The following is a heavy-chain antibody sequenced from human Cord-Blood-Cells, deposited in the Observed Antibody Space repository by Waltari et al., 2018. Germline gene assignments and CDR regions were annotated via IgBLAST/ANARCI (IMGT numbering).Heavy chain of an antibody. V-gene: IGHV3-30-3*01. D-gene: IGHD3-10*01. CDR3: ARDRGVY. CDR1: GFTFSSYA. CDR2: ISYDGSNK. Sequence: QVQLVESGGGVVQPGRSLRLSCAASGFTFSSYAMHWVRQAPGKGRGWVAVISYDGSNKYYAESVKGRFTISRDNSKNTLYLQMNSLRAEDTAVYYCARDRGVYWGQGTLVTVSS. J-gene: IGHJ4*02.